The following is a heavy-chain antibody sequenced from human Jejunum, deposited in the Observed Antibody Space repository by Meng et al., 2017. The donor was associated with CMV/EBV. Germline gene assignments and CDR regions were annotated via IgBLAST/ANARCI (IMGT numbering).Heavy chain of an antibody. CDR1: GFTVSNSY. Sequence: GQLGESGGGLVQPGGSLRLSCAASGFTVSNSYMSWVRQAPGKGLEWVSVIYGGGSTYYADSVKGRFTISRDSSKNTLYLQMNSLRAEDTAVYYCAREGTTLVTYDYWGQGTLVTVSS. CDR3: AREGTTLVTYDY. CDR2: IYGGGST. D-gene: IGHD5-18*01. J-gene: IGHJ4*02. V-gene: IGHV3-66*01.